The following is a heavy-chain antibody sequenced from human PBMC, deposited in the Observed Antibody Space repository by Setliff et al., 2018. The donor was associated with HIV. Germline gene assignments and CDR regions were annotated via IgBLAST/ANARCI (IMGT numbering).Heavy chain of an antibody. V-gene: IGHV3-23*01. CDR3: ARRWGDILTGPDTFDI. D-gene: IGHD3-9*01. CDR1: GFTFSSYA. CDR2: ISGSGGST. Sequence: PGGSLRLSCAASGFTFSSYAMSWVRQAPGKGLEWVSAISGSGGSTYYADSVKGRFTISRDNSKNTLYLQMNSLRAEDTAVYYCARRWGDILTGPDTFDIWGQGTMVTVSS. J-gene: IGHJ3*02.